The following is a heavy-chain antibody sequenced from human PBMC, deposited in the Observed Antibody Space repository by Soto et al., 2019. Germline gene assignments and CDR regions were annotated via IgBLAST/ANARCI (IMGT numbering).Heavy chain of an antibody. CDR1: GGSFSGYY. J-gene: IGHJ6*03. V-gene: IGHV4-34*01. Sequence: QVQLQQWGAGLLKPSETLSLTCAVSGGSFSGYYWSWIRQPPGKGLEWMGEINHSGSTNYNPSLRSRVTLSADTSKNQCSLKLRSVTAADTDVYYCARGPKYYDILTGYKNNYYYYFLDVWGTGTTVTGSS. CDR2: INHSGST. CDR3: ARGPKYYDILTGYKNNYYYYFLDV. D-gene: IGHD3-9*01.